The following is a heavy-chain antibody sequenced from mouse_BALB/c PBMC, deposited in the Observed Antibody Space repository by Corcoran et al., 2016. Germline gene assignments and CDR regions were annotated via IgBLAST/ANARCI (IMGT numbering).Heavy chain of an antibody. Sequence: QVHLQPSGAELMKPGASVKISCKATGYTFSSYWIEWVKQRPGHGLEWIGEILPGSGSTNYNEKFKGKATFTADTSSNTAYMQLSSLTSEDSAVYYCARRVLRLNWYFDVWGAGTTVTVSS. CDR1: GYTFSSYW. V-gene: IGHV1-9*01. CDR2: ILPGSGST. CDR3: ARRVLRLNWYFDV. J-gene: IGHJ1*01. D-gene: IGHD1-2*01.